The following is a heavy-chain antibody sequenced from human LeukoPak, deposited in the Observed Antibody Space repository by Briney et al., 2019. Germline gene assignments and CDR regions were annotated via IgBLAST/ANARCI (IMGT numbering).Heavy chain of an antibody. Sequence: GASVKVSCKASGGTFSSYAISWVRQAPGQGLEWMGRIIPILGIANYAQKFQGRVTITADKSTSTAYMELSSLRSEDTAVYYCARRNYYDSSGYYAWGQGTLVTVSS. J-gene: IGHJ5*02. CDR3: ARRNYYDSSGYYA. CDR2: IIPILGIA. D-gene: IGHD3-22*01. CDR1: GGTFSSYA. V-gene: IGHV1-69*04.